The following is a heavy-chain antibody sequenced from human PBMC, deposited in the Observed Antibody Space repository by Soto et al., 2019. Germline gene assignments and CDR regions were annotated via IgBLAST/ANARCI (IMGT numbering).Heavy chain of an antibody. V-gene: IGHV3-33*01. D-gene: IGHD3-22*01. J-gene: IGHJ4*02. Sequence: VRLSCAASGFTFSSYGMHWVRQAPGKGLEWVAVIWYDGSNKYYADSVKGRFTISRDNSKNTLYLQMNSLRAEDTAVYYCARAYDRSGLIDYWGQGTLVTVSS. CDR2: IWYDGSNK. CDR3: ARAYDRSGLIDY. CDR1: GFTFSSYG.